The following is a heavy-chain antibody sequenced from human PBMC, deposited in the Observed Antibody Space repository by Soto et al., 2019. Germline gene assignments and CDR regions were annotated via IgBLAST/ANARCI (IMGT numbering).Heavy chain of an antibody. D-gene: IGHD3-10*01. J-gene: IGHJ4*02. CDR3: ALISNADFYGSGSFGIDY. V-gene: IGHV1-69*02. Sequence: QVQLVQSGAEVKKPGSSVKVSCKASGGTFSSYTISWVRQAPGQELEWMGRIIPILGIANYAQKFQGRVTITADKYTRTAYMEMSSLRSEDTAVYYFALISNADFYGSGSFGIDYWGQGALVTVSS. CDR2: IIPILGIA. CDR1: GGTFSSYT.